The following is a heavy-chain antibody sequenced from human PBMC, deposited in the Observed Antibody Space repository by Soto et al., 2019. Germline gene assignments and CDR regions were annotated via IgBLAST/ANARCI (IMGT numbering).Heavy chain of an antibody. CDR3: AKEWGVWYFEI. V-gene: IGHV3-23*01. CDR1: GFTFNSNA. D-gene: IGHD3-10*01. J-gene: IGHJ3*02. CDR2: ISGGGDCT. Sequence: EVQLLESGAGLVQPGGSLRLSCVASGFTFNSNAMDWIRLAPGRGPEWLSAISGGGDCTWYADSVKGRFTIPRYTSKNTLYVQMYHLLAEHTVIYYCAKEWGVWYFEILGLGTSVTVSS.